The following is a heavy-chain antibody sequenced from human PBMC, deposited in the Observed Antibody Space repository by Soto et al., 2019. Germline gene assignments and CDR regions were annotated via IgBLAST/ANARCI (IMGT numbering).Heavy chain of an antibody. D-gene: IGHD3-10*01. J-gene: IGHJ4*02. Sequence: QVHLLQSGAEVKKPGASVKVSCKGSVYAFTTYGITWVRQAPGQGLEWMGWISAHNGNTNYAQKLQGRGTVTRDTSTSTAYMELRSRRSDDTAVYYCARGRYGEYWGQGALVTVSS. CDR3: ARGRYGEY. V-gene: IGHV1-18*01. CDR1: VYAFTTYG. CDR2: ISAHNGNT.